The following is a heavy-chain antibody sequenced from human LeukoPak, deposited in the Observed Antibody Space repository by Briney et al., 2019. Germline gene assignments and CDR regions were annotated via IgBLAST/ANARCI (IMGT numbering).Heavy chain of an antibody. CDR1: GGTFSSYT. D-gene: IGHD3-3*01. V-gene: IGHV1-69*02. CDR3: ARSDSGYDFWSGYYTSFDY. Sequence: SVKVSCKASGGTFSSYTISWVRQAPGHGLDWMGRIIPILGIANYAQKFQGRVTITADKSTSTAYMELISLRSEVTAGYCCARSDSGYDFWSGYYTSFDYWGQGTLVTVSS. CDR2: IIPILGIA. J-gene: IGHJ4*02.